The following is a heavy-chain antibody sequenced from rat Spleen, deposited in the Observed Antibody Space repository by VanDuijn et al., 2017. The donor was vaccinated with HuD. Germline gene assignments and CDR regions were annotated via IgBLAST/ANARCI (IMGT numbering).Heavy chain of an antibody. CDR1: GYSITSNY. D-gene: IGHD1-10*01. J-gene: IGHJ2*01. CDR2: ISYSGST. CDR3: ARYGLITTISTYFDF. Sequence: EVQLQESGPGLVKPSQSLSLTCSVTGYSITSNYWGWIRKFPGKKMEWMGFISYSGSTSHNPSLKSRISITRDTSKNQFFLQLNSVTTEDTATYYCARYGLITTISTYFDFWGQGLMVTVSS. V-gene: IGHV3-1*01.